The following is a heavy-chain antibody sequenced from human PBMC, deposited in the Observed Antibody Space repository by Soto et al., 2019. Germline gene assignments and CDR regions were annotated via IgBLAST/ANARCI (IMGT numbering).Heavy chain of an antibody. CDR3: ARDPYYYDSSGYLPL. J-gene: IGHJ4*02. D-gene: IGHD3-22*01. CDR2: INPNSGGT. CDR1: GYTFTGYY. Sequence: GASEKVSCKASGYTFTGYYMHWVRQAPGQGLEWMGWINPNSGGTNYAQKFQGRVTMTRDTSISTAYMELSRLRSDDTAVYYCARDPYYYDSSGYLPLWGQGTLVTVSS. V-gene: IGHV1-2*02.